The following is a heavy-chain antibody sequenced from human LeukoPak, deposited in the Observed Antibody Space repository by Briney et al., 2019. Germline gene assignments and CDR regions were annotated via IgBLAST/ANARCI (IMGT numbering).Heavy chain of an antibody. CDR1: DDSISMYY. Sequence: SETPSLTCTVSDDSISMYYWSWIRQPPGKGPEWIAYIYSSGATSYNPSLRSRVSISLDTSNSQFSLKLNSMTVADTAVYYCVRLKMGAYFDLWGRGTLVTVSS. CDR2: IYSSGAT. CDR3: VRLKMGAYFDL. V-gene: IGHV4-59*08. J-gene: IGHJ2*01. D-gene: IGHD3-16*01.